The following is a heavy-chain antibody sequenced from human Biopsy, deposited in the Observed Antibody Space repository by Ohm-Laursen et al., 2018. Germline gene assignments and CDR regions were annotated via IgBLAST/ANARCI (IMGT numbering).Heavy chain of an antibody. V-gene: IGHV4-59*01. J-gene: IGHJ2*01. D-gene: IGHD3-22*01. CDR2: VNYTGNT. CDR3: ARDRGYYSDRAVPGYFDL. CDR1: GDTISSYY. Sequence: SDTLSFTCTVSGDTISSYYWSWIRQPPGKGLEWIGYVNYTGNTDYNPSLQSRVTISVDTSKNHFSLRLRSVTPADTAIYYCARDRGYYSDRAVPGYFDLWGRGTLVTVSS.